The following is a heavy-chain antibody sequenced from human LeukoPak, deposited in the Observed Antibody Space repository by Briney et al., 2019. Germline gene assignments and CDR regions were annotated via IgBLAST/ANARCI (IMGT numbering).Heavy chain of an antibody. V-gene: IGHV4-59*01. J-gene: IGHJ4*02. CDR2: IYYSGST. D-gene: IGHD3-9*01. CDR3: ARVRYYDILTGYALFDY. Sequence: SETLSLTCAVYGGSFSGYYWSWIRQPPGKGLEWIGYIYYSGSTNYNPSLKGRVTISVDTSKNQFSLKLSSVTAADTAVYYCARVRYYDILTGYALFDYWGQGTLVTVSS. CDR1: GGSFSGYY.